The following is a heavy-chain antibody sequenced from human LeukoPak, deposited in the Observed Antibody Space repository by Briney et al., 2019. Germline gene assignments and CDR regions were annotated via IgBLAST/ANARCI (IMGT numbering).Heavy chain of an antibody. CDR3: ERRTWGGRYFDY. J-gene: IGHJ4*02. Sequence: PSETLSLTCTVSGGSISSNSYYWGWIRQPPGKGLELIGTIYYSGITYYNPSLKSRVTISVDTSKNQFSLKLSSVTAADTAVYYCERRTWGGRYFDYWGQGTLVTVSS. D-gene: IGHD3-16*01. CDR2: IYYSGIT. CDR1: GGSISSNSYY. V-gene: IGHV4-39*01.